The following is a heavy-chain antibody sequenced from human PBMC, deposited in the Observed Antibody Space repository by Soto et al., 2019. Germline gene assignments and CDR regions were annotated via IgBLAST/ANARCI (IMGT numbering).Heavy chain of an antibody. Sequence: ASVKVSCKASGYTFTSYSISWVRQAPGQGLEWMGWISAYNGNTNYAQMLQGRVTMTTDTSTNTAYMELRSLRSDDTAVYYCARDERAAAGTGWFDPWGQGTLVTVSS. CDR3: ARDERAAAGTGWFDP. V-gene: IGHV1-18*04. CDR2: ISAYNGNT. D-gene: IGHD6-13*01. J-gene: IGHJ5*02. CDR1: GYTFTSYS.